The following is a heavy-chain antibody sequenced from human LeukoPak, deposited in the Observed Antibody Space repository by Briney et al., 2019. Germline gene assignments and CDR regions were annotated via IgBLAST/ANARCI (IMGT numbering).Heavy chain of an antibody. V-gene: IGHV3-23*01. Sequence: HSGGSLRLSCAASGFTFSSCAMSWVRQAPGKGLEWVSAISGSGDDTYYADSVRGRFTISRDNSKNTLYLQMSSLRAEDTARYYCAKDPSEIPGDEGLDYWGQGTLVTVSS. CDR2: ISGSGDDT. CDR3: AKDPSEIPGDEGLDY. J-gene: IGHJ4*02. D-gene: IGHD2-21*01. CDR1: GFTFSSCA.